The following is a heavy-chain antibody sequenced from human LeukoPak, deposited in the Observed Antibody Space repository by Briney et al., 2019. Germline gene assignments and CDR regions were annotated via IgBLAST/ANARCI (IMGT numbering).Heavy chain of an antibody. V-gene: IGHV4-34*01. Sequence: SETLSLTCAVYGGSFSGYYWSWIRQPPGKGLEWIGEINHSGSTNYNPSLKSRVTISVDTSKNQFSLKLSSVTAADTAVYYCARHAYDFWSGPGWFDPWGQGTLVTVSS. CDR1: GGSFSGYY. D-gene: IGHD3-3*01. CDR3: ARHAYDFWSGPGWFDP. J-gene: IGHJ5*02. CDR2: INHSGST.